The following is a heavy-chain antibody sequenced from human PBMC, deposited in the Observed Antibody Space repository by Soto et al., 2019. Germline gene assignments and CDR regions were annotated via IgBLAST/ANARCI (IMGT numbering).Heavy chain of an antibody. CDR3: ARDLGHDFWSGYSRDSFDY. V-gene: IGHV3-21*01. J-gene: IGHJ4*02. D-gene: IGHD3-3*01. CDR2: ISSSSSYI. CDR1: GFTFSSYS. Sequence: GGSLRLSCAASGFTFSSYSMNWVRQAPGKGLGWVSSISSSSSYIYYADSVKGRFTISRDNAKNSLHLQMNSLRAEDTAVYYCARDLGHDFWSGYSRDSFDYWGQGTLVTVSS.